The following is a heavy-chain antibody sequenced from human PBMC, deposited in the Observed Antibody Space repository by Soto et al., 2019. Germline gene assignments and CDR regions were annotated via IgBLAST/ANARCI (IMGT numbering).Heavy chain of an antibody. D-gene: IGHD3-22*01. V-gene: IGHV4-59*02. CDR1: GASVSTGY. CDR2: MYFGGSF. J-gene: IGHJ5*02. CDR3: ARSYYDSTGXAVDP. Sequence: PSETLSLTCTVSGASVSTGYWSWIRQPPGKGPEWIGFMYFGGSFNYNPSLTSRVTISVETSKNQFSMTLTSVTAADTAVYYCARSYYDSTGXAVDPWGQGTLVTVS.